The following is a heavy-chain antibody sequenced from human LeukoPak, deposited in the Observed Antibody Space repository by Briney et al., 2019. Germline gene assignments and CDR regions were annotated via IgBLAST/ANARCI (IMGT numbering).Heavy chain of an antibody. Sequence: SETLSLTCAVYGGSFSGYYWSWIRQPPGKGLEWIGEINHSGSTYYNPSLKSRVTISVDTSKNQFSLKLSSVTAADTAVYYCARRSISLSDWFDPWGQGTLVTVSS. CDR2: INHSGST. CDR3: ARRSISLSDWFDP. J-gene: IGHJ5*02. CDR1: GGSFSGYY. V-gene: IGHV4-34*01. D-gene: IGHD3-3*01.